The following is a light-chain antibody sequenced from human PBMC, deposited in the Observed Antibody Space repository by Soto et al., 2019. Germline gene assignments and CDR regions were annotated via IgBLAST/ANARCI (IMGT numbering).Light chain of an antibody. J-gene: IGLJ1*01. V-gene: IGLV2-11*01. CDR3: CSFAGGPYV. Sequence: QSVLTQPRSVSESPGQSVTISCTGTTSDVGAYNSVSWYQQHPGKAPKLVIYDVTKRPSGVPDRFSGSRSGNTASLTISGLQAEDDADYYCCSFAGGPYVFGSGTKLTVL. CDR1: TSDVGAYNS. CDR2: DVT.